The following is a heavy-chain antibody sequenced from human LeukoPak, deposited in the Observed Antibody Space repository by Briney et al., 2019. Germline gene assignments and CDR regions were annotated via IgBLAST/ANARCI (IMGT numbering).Heavy chain of an antibody. CDR1: GGSISSYY. Sequence: SETLSLTCTVSGGSISSYYWSWIRQPPGKGLEWIGYIYYSGSANYNPSLKSRVTISVDTSKNQFSLKLSSVTAADTAVYYCARGGVTPDYGDLRAYYYYYMDVWGKGTTVTVSS. CDR3: ARGGVTPDYGDLRAYYYYYMDV. CDR2: IYYSGSA. V-gene: IGHV4-59*01. D-gene: IGHD4-17*01. J-gene: IGHJ6*03.